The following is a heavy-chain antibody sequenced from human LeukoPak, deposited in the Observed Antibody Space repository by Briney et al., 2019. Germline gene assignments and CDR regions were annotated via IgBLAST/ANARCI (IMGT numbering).Heavy chain of an antibody. J-gene: IGHJ6*03. CDR3: ATGYIAYYYMDV. CDR1: GGTFSSYA. V-gene: IGHV1-69*05. CDR2: IIPIFGTA. D-gene: IGHD5-24*01. Sequence: SVKVSCKASGGTFSSYAISWVRQAPGQGLEWMGGIIPIFGTANYAQKFQGRVTITTDESTSTAYMELSSLRSEDTAVYYCATGYIAYYYMDVWGKGATVTVSS.